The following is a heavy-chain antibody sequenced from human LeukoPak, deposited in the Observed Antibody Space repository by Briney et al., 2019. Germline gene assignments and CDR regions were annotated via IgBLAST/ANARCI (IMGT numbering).Heavy chain of an antibody. V-gene: IGHV3-30-3*01. D-gene: IGHD6-13*01. CDR3: AREAGHIAAAGMDY. CDR1: GFTFSSYA. Sequence: GGSLRLSCAASGFTFSSYAMHWFRQAPGKGLEWVAVISYDGSNKYYADSVKGRFTISRDNSKNTLYLQMNSLRAEDTAVYYCAREAGHIAAAGMDYWGQGTLVTVSS. J-gene: IGHJ4*02. CDR2: ISYDGSNK.